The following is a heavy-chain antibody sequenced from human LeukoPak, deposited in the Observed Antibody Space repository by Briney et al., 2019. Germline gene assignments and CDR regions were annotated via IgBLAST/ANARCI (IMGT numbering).Heavy chain of an antibody. CDR2: INHSGST. V-gene: IGHV4-34*01. Sequence: PSETLSLTCAVYGGSFSGYYWSWIRQPPGKGLEWIGEINHSGSTNYNPSLKSRVTISVDTSKNQFSLKLSSVTAAGTAVYYCARHEADLSFSYYYYYMNVWGKGTTVTVSS. CDR1: GGSFSGYY. D-gene: IGHD1-26*01. CDR3: ARHEADLSFSYYYYYMNV. J-gene: IGHJ6*03.